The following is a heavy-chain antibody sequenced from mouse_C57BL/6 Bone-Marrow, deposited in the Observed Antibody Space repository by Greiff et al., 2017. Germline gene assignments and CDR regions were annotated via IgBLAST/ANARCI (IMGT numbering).Heavy chain of an antibody. V-gene: IGHV1-52*01. D-gene: IGHD1-1*01. J-gene: IGHJ2*01. CDR3: ANERVISTGFDY. CDR2: IDPSDSET. CDR1: GYTFTSYW. Sequence: QVQLQQPGAELVRPGSSVKLSCKASGYTFTSYWMHWVKQRPIQGLEWIGNIDPSDSETNYNQKFKDKATFTVDKSSSTAYMQLSSLTSEDSGVYYCANERVISTGFDYWGQGTTLTVSS.